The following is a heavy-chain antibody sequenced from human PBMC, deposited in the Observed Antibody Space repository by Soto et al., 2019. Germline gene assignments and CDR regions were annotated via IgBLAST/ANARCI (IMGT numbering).Heavy chain of an antibody. V-gene: IGHV5-51*01. CDR2: IYPGDSDT. CDR1: GYSFTSYW. J-gene: IGHJ6*02. Sequence: GESLKISCKGSGYSFTSYWIGWVRQMPGKGLEWMGIIYPGDSDTGYSPSFQGQVTISADKSISTAYLQWSSLKASDTAMYYCARIRGYSGYDPRNYHYYGMDVWGQGTTVTVSS. D-gene: IGHD5-12*01. CDR3: ARIRGYSGYDPRNYHYYGMDV.